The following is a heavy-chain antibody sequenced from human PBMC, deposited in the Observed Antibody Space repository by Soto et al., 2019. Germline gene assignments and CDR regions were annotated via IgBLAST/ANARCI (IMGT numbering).Heavy chain of an antibody. Sequence: QVQLVESGGGVVQPGRSLRLSCGASGFTFSSYGVHWVRQAPGKGLEWVAVISYDGNSKYYADSVKGRFTISRDTSKNTLYLQMNSLRAEDSAVYYCAKDPHRSGLGGMDVWGQGTTVTVSS. J-gene: IGHJ6*02. CDR3: AKDPHRSGLGGMDV. CDR2: ISYDGNSK. D-gene: IGHD3-10*01. V-gene: IGHV3-30*18. CDR1: GFTFSSYG.